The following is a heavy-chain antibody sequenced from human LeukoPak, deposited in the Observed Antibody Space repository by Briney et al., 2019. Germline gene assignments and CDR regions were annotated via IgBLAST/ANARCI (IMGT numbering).Heavy chain of an antibody. J-gene: IGHJ4*02. CDR2: INWNGGSL. Sequence: PGGSLRLSCAASGFTFDDNAMHWVRQGPGKGLEWVSGINWNGGSLGYGDSVKGRFTISRDNAKNSVYLQMNSLRDADTASYYCVRGRDSSGFYFFENWGQGTLVTVSS. D-gene: IGHD3-22*01. CDR1: GFTFDDNA. CDR3: VRGRDSSGFYFFEN. V-gene: IGHV3-9*01.